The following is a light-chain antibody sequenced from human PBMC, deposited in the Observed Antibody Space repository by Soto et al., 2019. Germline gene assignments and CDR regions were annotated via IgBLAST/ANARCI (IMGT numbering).Light chain of an antibody. J-gene: IGKJ1*01. Sequence: IAMMQSPATLSVSPGERATLSCRASQSVSSNLAWYQQKPGQAPRLLIYGASTRATCIPARLSGSGSVTKFTLTHSSLQSEDFAVYYCLQYNKWPLAFGPGTKVEIK. CDR2: GAS. CDR1: QSVSSN. V-gene: IGKV3-15*01. CDR3: LQYNKWPLA.